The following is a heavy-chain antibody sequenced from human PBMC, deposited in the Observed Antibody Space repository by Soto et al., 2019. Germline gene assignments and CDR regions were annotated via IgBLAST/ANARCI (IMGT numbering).Heavy chain of an antibody. D-gene: IGHD3-10*01. CDR1: GFTFSSYA. Sequence: PGGSLRLSCAASGFTFSSYAMSWVRQAPGKGLEWVSAISGSGGSTYYAGSVKGRFTISRDNSKNTLYLQMNSLRAEDTAVYYCAPLPLWFGDPQSYYYGMDAWGQGTTVTVSS. J-gene: IGHJ6*02. CDR3: APLPLWFGDPQSYYYGMDA. V-gene: IGHV3-23*01. CDR2: ISGSGGST.